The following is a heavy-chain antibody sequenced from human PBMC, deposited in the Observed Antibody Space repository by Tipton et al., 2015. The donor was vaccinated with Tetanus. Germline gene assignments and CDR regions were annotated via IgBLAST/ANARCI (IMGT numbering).Heavy chain of an antibody. Sequence: TLSLTCTVSGGSISSSSYYWGWIRQPPGKGLEWIGSIYYSGSTYYNPSLKSRVTISVDTSKNQFSLKLSSVTAADTAVYYCARRGSPRYCTNGVCHKADNWFDPWGQGTLVTVSS. CDR2: IYYSGST. D-gene: IGHD2-8*01. J-gene: IGHJ5*02. CDR3: ARRGSPRYCTNGVCHKADNWFDP. CDR1: GGSISSSSYY. V-gene: IGHV4-39*01.